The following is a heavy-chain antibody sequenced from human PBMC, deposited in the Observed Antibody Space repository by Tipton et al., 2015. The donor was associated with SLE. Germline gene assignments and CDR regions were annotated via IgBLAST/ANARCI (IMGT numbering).Heavy chain of an antibody. CDR2: ISPKSGVK. CDR3: ATQPLGIDY. Sequence: QLVQSGAEVKKPGASVKVSCEASGYTFTDYYIHWVRQAPGQGLEWIGWISPKSGVKNYAQKFQCRVTLTIDTSITTAYMELSGLTSDDTAFYYCATQPLGIDYWGQGTLVTVST. D-gene: IGHD6-13*01. J-gene: IGHJ4*02. CDR1: GYTFTDYY. V-gene: IGHV1-2*02.